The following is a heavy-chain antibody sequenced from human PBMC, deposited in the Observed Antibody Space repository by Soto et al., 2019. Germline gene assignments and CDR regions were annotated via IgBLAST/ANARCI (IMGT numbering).Heavy chain of an antibody. CDR3: ARGGAVDYGDYNT. V-gene: IGHV1-69*02. D-gene: IGHD4-17*01. J-gene: IGHJ5*02. CDR2: IIPILGIA. Sequence: QVKLVQSGAEVRKPGSSVSVSCKTSGATLSNQIIGWLRQAPGQGLEWMGRIIPILGIANYSQRCQDRLTITADRSTSPVHMELSSLRSEDTAMYFCARGGAVDYGDYNTWGQGTLVTVSS. CDR1: GATLSNQI.